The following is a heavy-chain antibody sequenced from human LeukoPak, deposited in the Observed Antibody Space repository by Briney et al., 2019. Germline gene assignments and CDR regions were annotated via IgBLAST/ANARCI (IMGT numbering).Heavy chain of an antibody. Sequence: SETLSLTCSFSGGSISSYYWSWIRQPPGKGLEWIGYIYYSGSTNYNPSLKSRVTISVDTSKNQFSLKLSSVTAADTAVYYCAGLEMATIHDAFDIWGQGTMVTVSS. D-gene: IGHD5-24*01. CDR2: IYYSGST. J-gene: IGHJ3*02. CDR1: GGSISSYY. V-gene: IGHV4-59*01. CDR3: AGLEMATIHDAFDI.